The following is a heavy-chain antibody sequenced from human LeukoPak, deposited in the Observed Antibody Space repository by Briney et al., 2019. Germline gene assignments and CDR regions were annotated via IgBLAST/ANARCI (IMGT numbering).Heavy chain of an antibody. CDR1: GGSISSYY. Sequence: PSETLSLTCTVSGGSISSYYWSWIRQPPGKGLEWIGYIYYSGSTNYNPSLRSRVTISVDTSKNQFSLKLSSVTAADTAVYYCARQDYYYDSSGSAFDIWGQGTMVTVSS. CDR3: ARQDYYYDSSGSAFDI. D-gene: IGHD3-22*01. CDR2: IYYSGST. V-gene: IGHV4-59*08. J-gene: IGHJ3*02.